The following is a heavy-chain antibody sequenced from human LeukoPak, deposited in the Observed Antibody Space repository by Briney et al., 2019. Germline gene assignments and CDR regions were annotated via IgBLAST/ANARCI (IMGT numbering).Heavy chain of an antibody. J-gene: IGHJ4*02. D-gene: IGHD2-2*01. V-gene: IGHV1-2*02. Sequence: GASVKVSCKASGYTFTGYYLHWVRQAPGQGLEWMGWINPNSGVTTYAQRFQGRVTMTRDTSITTAYMELSRLKSDDTAVYYCARRYCSSTGCYYFDYWGQGTLVTVSS. CDR3: ARRYCSSTGCYYFDY. CDR2: INPNSGVT. CDR1: GYTFTGYY.